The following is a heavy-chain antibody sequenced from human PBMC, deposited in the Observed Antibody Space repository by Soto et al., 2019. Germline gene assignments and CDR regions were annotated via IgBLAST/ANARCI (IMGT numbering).Heavy chain of an antibody. D-gene: IGHD2-2*01. V-gene: IGHV1-18*01. CDR3: ARNADCRITTCSFPTRFHMRGYYYYYGMDV. CDR2: ISAYNGNT. Sequence: QVRLVQSAAEVKKPGASVRVSCKASGYTFSNYGISWVRQAPGQGLEWMGWISAYNGNTHFAQKFQGRVTMTTDTPTTTAFMELRSLRSDDTAVYYCARNADCRITTCSFPTRFHMRGYYYYYGMDVWGPGTTVTVSS. J-gene: IGHJ6*02. CDR1: GYTFSNYG.